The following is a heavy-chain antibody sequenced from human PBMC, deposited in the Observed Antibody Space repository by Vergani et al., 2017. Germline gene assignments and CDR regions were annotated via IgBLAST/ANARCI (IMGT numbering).Heavy chain of an antibody. V-gene: IGHV3-23*01. CDR2: IRGSGGST. Sequence: EVQLLESGGGLVQPGGSLRLSCAASGFTFSSYAMTWVRQAPGKGLEWVSAIRGSGGSTYYADSVKGRFTISRDNSKNTLYLQLNSLRAEDTAVYYCAANDFWSGFNDYYMDVWGKXPKV. CDR1: GFTFSSYA. CDR3: AANDFWSGFNDYYMDV. D-gene: IGHD3-3*01. J-gene: IGHJ6*03.